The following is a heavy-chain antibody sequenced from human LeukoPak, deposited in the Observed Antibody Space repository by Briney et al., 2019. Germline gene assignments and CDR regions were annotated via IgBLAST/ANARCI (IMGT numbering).Heavy chain of an antibody. V-gene: IGHV3-72*01. D-gene: IGHD2-2*01. J-gene: IGHJ6*03. CDR3: ASLGYCGITSCYGYYYMDV. CDR2: TKNKADSYTT. CDR1: GFTFSDHY. Sequence: GGSLRLSCAVSGFTFSDHYMDWVRQAPGKGLEWVGGTKNKADSYTTEFAASVKGRFTISRDDSKSSLYLQMNSLKTEDTAVYYCASLGYCGITSCYGYYYMDVWGEGTTVTVSS.